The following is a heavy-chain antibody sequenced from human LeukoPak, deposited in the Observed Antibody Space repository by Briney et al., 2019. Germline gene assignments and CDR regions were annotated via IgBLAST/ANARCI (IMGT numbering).Heavy chain of an antibody. D-gene: IGHD4-17*01. CDR1: GGSINSYY. CDR2: IYYTGST. Sequence: SETLSLTCTVSGGSINSYYWSWIRQPPGKGLECLVNIYYTGSTNYNPSLKSRITISIDTSKNQFSLKLSSVTAADTAVYYCARVSYGLLSYFFDYWGQGTLLTVSS. V-gene: IGHV4-59*01. J-gene: IGHJ4*02. CDR3: ARVSYGLLSYFFDY.